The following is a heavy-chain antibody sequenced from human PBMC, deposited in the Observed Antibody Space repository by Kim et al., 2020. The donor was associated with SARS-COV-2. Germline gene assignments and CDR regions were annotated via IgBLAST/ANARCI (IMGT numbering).Heavy chain of an antibody. Sequence: GGSLRLSCAASGFAVNSIYMSWVRQAPGKGLEWVSVIYIGGNTHYAVSVKDRFTISRDNSKNTVYLQMNNLIVEDTAVYYCARDIRMFDPWGQGTLVTV. CDR3: ARDIRMFDP. CDR1: GFAVNSIY. V-gene: IGHV3-66*01. D-gene: IGHD2-15*01. CDR2: IYIGGNT. J-gene: IGHJ5*02.